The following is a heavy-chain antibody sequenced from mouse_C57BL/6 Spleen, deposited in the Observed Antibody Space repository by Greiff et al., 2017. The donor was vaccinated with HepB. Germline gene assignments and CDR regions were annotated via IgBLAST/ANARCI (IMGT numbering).Heavy chain of an antibody. J-gene: IGHJ2*01. CDR1: GYTFTDYY. Sequence: EVQLQQSGPELVKPGASVKISCKASGYTFTDYYMNWVKQSHGKSLEWIGDINPNNGGTSYNQKFKGKATLTGDKSSSTAYMELRSLTSEDSAVYYWARGRLLRGYFDYWGQGTTLTVSS. CDR3: ARGRLLRGYFDY. CDR2: INPNNGGT. V-gene: IGHV1-26*01. D-gene: IGHD2-3*01.